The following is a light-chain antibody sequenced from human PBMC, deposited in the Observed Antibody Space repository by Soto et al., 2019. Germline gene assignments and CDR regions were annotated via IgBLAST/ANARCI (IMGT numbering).Light chain of an antibody. CDR2: GAS. V-gene: IGKV3-15*01. Sequence: GMSQSPASLSVAPGERVTLTCRASQGVSRNLAWYQHKSGQAPRLLISGASTGATGIPARFSGSGSGTEFTLTISSLQSEDCAIYYCQQYHTWPITFGGGTKVDI. J-gene: IGKJ4*01. CDR1: QGVSRN. CDR3: QQYHTWPIT.